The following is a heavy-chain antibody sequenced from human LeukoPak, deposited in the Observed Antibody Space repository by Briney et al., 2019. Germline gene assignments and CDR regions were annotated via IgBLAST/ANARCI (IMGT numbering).Heavy chain of an antibody. CDR2: TYYKSKWYN. J-gene: IGHJ3*02. V-gene: IGHV6-1*01. Sequence: SQTLSLTCAISGDSVSSNSATWNWIRQTPSRGLEWLGRTYYKSKWYNDYAVSVKSRITINSDTSKNQFSLQLNSVTPEDTAVYYCARVSSPWSPRDTFDMWGQGTTVTVSS. CDR3: ARVSSPWSPRDTFDM. D-gene: IGHD1-26*01. CDR1: GDSVSSNSAT.